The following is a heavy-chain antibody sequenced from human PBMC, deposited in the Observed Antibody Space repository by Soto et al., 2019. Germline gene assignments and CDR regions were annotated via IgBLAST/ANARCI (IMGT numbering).Heavy chain of an antibody. V-gene: IGHV3-21*01. CDR2: ISSSSSYI. CDR1: GFTFSSYS. CDR3: ANQGIVGATKWYYYYGMDV. D-gene: IGHD1-26*01. Sequence: EVQLVESGGGLVKPGGSLRLSCAASGFTFSSYSMNWVRQAPGKGLEWVSSISSSSSYIYYADSVKGRFTISRDNAKNSLYLQMNSLRAEDTAVYYCANQGIVGATKWYYYYGMDVWGQGTTVTVSS. J-gene: IGHJ6*02.